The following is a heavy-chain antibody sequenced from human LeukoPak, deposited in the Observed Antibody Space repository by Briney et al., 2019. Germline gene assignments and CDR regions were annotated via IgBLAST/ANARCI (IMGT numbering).Heavy chain of an antibody. Sequence: PGGSLRLSCAASGFTFSTYTMNWVRQAPGKGLEWVSYISSSSSTIDYADSVKGRFTISRDNAKNSLYLQMNSLRDEDTAVYYCARVASLAYCGGDCYFGDYWGQGTLVTVSS. CDR1: GFTFSTYT. J-gene: IGHJ4*02. V-gene: IGHV3-48*02. D-gene: IGHD2-21*02. CDR2: ISSSSSTI. CDR3: ARVASLAYCGGDCYFGDY.